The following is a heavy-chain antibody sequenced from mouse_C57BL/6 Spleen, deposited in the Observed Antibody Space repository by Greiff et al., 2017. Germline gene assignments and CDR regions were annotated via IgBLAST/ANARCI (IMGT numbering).Heavy chain of an antibody. CDR2: ISSGGSYT. Sequence: VQLQESGGGLVKPGGSLKLSCAASGFTFSSYGMSWVRQTPDKRLEWVATISSGGSYTYYPDSVKGRFTISRDNAKNTLYLQMSSLKSEDTAMYYCARRLDSSGYVAYWGQGTLVTVSA. CDR3: ARRLDSSGYVAY. V-gene: IGHV5-6*01. CDR1: GFTFSSYG. J-gene: IGHJ3*01. D-gene: IGHD3-2*02.